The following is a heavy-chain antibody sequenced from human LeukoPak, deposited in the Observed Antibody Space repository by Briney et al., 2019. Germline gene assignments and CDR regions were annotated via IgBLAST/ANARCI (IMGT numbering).Heavy chain of an antibody. V-gene: IGHV3-9*03. CDR1: GFTFDDYA. CDR3: AKDTGEQLGNYFDY. Sequence: GGSLRLSCAASGFTFDDYAMHWVRQAPGKGLEWVSGISWNSGSIGYADSVKGRFTISRDNAKNSLYLQMNSLRAEDMALYYCAKDTGEQLGNYFDYWGQGTLVTVSS. J-gene: IGHJ4*02. D-gene: IGHD6-6*01. CDR2: ISWNSGSI.